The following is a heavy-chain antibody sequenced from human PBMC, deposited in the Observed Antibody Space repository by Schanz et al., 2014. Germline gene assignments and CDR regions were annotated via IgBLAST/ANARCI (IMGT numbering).Heavy chain of an antibody. V-gene: IGHV4-31*03. J-gene: IGHJ6*02. CDR3: AKGMGYCSGGTCYDYYYYGLDV. CDR2: ISYSGST. Sequence: QVQLQESGPGLVKPSQTLSLTCTVSGGSISSATYYWSWVRQPAGKGLEWIGFISYSGSTYYNPSLKSRVTISVDTSKNQFSLNLSSATAADTAVFYCAKGMGYCSGGTCYDYYYYGLDVWGQGTTVTVSS. D-gene: IGHD2-15*01. CDR1: GGSISSATYY.